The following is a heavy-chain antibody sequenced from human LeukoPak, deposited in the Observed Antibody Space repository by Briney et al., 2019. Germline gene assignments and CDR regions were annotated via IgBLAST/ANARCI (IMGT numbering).Heavy chain of an antibody. CDR2: ISYDGSNK. D-gene: IGHD4-17*01. CDR3: ARASYGDLDAFDI. Sequence: GGSLRLSCAASGFTFSNAWISWVRQAPRQGLGWVAVISYDGSNKYYADSVKGRFTISRDNSKNTLYLQMNSLRAEDTAVYYCARASYGDLDAFDIWGQGTMVTVSS. J-gene: IGHJ3*02. CDR1: GFTFSNAW. V-gene: IGHV3-30*03.